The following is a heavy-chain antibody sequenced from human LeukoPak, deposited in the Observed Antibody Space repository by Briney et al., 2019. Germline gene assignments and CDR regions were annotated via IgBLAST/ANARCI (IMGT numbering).Heavy chain of an antibody. J-gene: IGHJ4*02. CDR2: ISSGGGNT. CDR3: AKEAGDGWSYFDY. V-gene: IGHV3-23*01. D-gene: IGHD6-19*01. Sequence: GGSLRLPCAASGFTFSTYAMSWVRQAPGKGLEWVSGISSGGGNTYYADSVKGRFTISRDNSKNTVYLQIISLRAEDTALYHCAKEAGDGWSYFDYWGQGTLVTVSS. CDR1: GFTFSTYA.